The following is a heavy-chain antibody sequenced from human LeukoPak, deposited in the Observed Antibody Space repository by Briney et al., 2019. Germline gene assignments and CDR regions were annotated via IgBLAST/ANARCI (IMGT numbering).Heavy chain of an antibody. Sequence: GESLKISCQASGYSFSIYWVAWVRQMPGKGLEWMGIIYPGDSDSRYSPSFQGQVTISADKSISTAYLQWSSLKASDTAMYYCATILLITDAFDIWGQGTKVTVSS. CDR2: IYPGDSDS. CDR3: ATILLITDAFDI. J-gene: IGHJ3*02. V-gene: IGHV5-51*01. CDR1: GYSFSIYW. D-gene: IGHD3-9*01.